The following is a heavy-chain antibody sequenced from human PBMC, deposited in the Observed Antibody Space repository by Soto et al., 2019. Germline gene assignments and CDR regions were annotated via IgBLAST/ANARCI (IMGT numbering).Heavy chain of an antibody. D-gene: IGHD2-21*02. J-gene: IGHJ6*02. CDR3: TTGLVTALYYYYYGMDV. CDR1: GFTFSNAW. V-gene: IGHV3-15*01. CDR2: IKSKTDGGTT. Sequence: TGGSLRLSCAASGFTFSNAWMSWVRQAPGKGLEWVGRIKSKTDGGTTDYAAPVKGRFTISRDDSKNTLYLQMNSLKTEDTAVYYCTTGLVTALYYYYYGMDVWGQGTTVTV.